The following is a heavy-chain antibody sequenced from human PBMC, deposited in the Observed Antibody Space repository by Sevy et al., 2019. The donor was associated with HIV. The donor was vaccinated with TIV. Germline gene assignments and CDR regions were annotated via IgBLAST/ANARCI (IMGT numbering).Heavy chain of an antibody. V-gene: IGHV4-59*01. CDR2: IYYSGST. J-gene: IGHJ4*02. Sequence: SETLSLTCTVSGGSISSYYWSWIRQPPGKGLEWIGYIYYSGSTNYNPSLKSRVTISVDTSKNQFSLKLSSVTAEDTAVYYCARGRTYYDFWSGHGGFDYWGQGTLVTVSS. CDR3: ARGRTYYDFWSGHGGFDY. D-gene: IGHD3-3*01. CDR1: GGSISSYY.